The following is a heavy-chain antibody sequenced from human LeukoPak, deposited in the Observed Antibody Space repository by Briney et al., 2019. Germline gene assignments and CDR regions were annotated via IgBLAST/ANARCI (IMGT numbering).Heavy chain of an antibody. V-gene: IGHV3-21*01. Sequence: GGSLRLSCAASGFTFSSYSMNWVRQAPGKGLEWVPSISSSSSYIYYADSVKGRFTISRDNAKNSLYLQMNSLRAEDTAVYYCARDSYDFWSGYVGSYYYMDVWGKGTTVTVSS. J-gene: IGHJ6*03. D-gene: IGHD3-3*01. CDR1: GFTFSSYS. CDR3: ARDSYDFWSGYVGSYYYMDV. CDR2: ISSSSSYI.